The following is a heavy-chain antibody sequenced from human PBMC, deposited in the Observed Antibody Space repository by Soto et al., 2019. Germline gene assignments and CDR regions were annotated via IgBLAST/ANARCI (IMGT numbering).Heavy chain of an antibody. J-gene: IGHJ4*02. CDR3: ARGASGNYYLDY. V-gene: IGHV3-74*01. CDR2: INTDGSTT. CDR1: GFTFSSYW. D-gene: IGHD3-10*01. Sequence: EAQLVESGGNLVQPGGSLRLACAASGFTFSSYWINWCRQPPGKGLLWVSRINTDGSTTNYADSVKGRFTISRDNAKNTLYLQMNSLRAEDTAVYYCARGASGNYYLDYWGQGALVTISS.